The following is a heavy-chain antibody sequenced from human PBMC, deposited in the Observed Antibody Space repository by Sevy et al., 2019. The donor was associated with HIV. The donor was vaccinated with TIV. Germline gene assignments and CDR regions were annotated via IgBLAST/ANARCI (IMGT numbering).Heavy chain of an antibody. CDR2: IYSGGST. CDR3: ARDLYDSSGYYYRDYYYGMDV. J-gene: IGHJ6*02. Sequence: GGSLRLSCAASGFTVSSNYMSWVRQAPGKGLEWVSVIYSGGSTYYADSVKGRFTISRDNSKNTLYLQMNSLRAEDTAVYYCARDLYDSSGYYYRDYYYGMDVWGQGTTVTVSS. D-gene: IGHD3-22*01. V-gene: IGHV3-53*01. CDR1: GFTVSSNY.